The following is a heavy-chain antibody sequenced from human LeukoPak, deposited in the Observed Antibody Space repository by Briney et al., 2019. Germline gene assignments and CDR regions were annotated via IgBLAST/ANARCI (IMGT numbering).Heavy chain of an antibody. CDR2: IIPILGIA. J-gene: IGHJ4*02. CDR3: ARDWDTYYYGSGSYYNGIDY. V-gene: IGHV1-69*04. Sequence: LVKVSCKASGGPFSSYAISWVRQAPGQGLEWMGRIIPILGIANYAQKFQGRVAITADKSTSTAYMELSSLRSEDTAVYYCARDWDTYYYGSGSYYNGIDYWGQGTLVTVSS. D-gene: IGHD3-10*01. CDR1: GGPFSSYA.